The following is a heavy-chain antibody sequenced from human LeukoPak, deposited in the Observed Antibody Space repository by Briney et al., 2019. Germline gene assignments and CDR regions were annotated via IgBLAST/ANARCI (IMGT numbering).Heavy chain of an antibody. J-gene: IGHJ4*02. V-gene: IGHV1-18*01. CDR1: GYTFTSYG. Sequence: ASVKVSCKASGYTFTSYGISWVRQAPGQGLEWMGWISAYNGNTNYAQKLQGRVTMTTDTSTSTAYMELRSLRSDDTAVYYCAGPPGGYYDSSGYYLFDYWGQGTLVAVSS. CDR3: AGPPGGYYDSSGYYLFDY. CDR2: ISAYNGNT. D-gene: IGHD3-22*01.